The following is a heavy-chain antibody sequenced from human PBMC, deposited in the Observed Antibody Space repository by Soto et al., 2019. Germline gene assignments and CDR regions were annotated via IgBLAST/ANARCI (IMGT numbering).Heavy chain of an antibody. CDR2: ISGSSGST. Sequence: GGSLRLSCTASGFTFSSYAMNWVRQAPGKGLEWVSVISGSSGSTHYADSVKGRFTISSDNSKNTLYLQMNSLRAEDTAVYYCAKQAPYSNSWYEIDHWGQGTLVTVSS. J-gene: IGHJ4*02. CDR3: AKQAPYSNSWYEIDH. V-gene: IGHV3-23*01. D-gene: IGHD6-13*01. CDR1: GFTFSSYA.